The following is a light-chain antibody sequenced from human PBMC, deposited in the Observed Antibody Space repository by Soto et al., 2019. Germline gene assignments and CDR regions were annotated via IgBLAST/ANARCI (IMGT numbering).Light chain of an antibody. CDR3: QQYSSSPIT. Sequence: IVLTQSPGTLSLSPGERATLSCVASQSVSSNYLAWYQQKPGQAPRLLIYGASGRATGIPDRFSGSGSGTDFTLTITRLEHEDFVVYYCQQYSSSPITFGQGTRLEIK. CDR1: QSVSSNY. J-gene: IGKJ5*01. V-gene: IGKV3-20*01. CDR2: GAS.